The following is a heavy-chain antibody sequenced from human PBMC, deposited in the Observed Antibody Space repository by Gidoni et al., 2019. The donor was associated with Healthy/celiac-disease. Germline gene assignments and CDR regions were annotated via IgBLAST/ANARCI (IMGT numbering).Heavy chain of an antibody. Sequence: EVQLVESGGGLVQPGRSLRLSCAASGFTFDDYAMHWVRQAPGKGLEWVSGISWNSGSIGYADSVKGRFTISRDNAKNSLYLQMNSLRAEDTALYYCAKDYGGTLYSTIFDYWGQGTLVTVSS. CDR2: ISWNSGSI. J-gene: IGHJ4*02. V-gene: IGHV3-9*01. D-gene: IGHD6-13*01. CDR1: GFTFDDYA. CDR3: AKDYGGTLYSTIFDY.